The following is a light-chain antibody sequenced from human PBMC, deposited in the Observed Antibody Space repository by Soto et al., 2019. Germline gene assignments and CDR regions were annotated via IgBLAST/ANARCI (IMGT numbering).Light chain of an antibody. CDR1: QSISSW. Sequence: DIQMTQSPSTLSASVGDRVIITCRASQSISSWLAWYQQKPGKAPNLLIYKASNLESGVPSRFGGSGSGTEFPLTINTLQPEDFATYYCQQSYSAPLSFGGGTKVEVQ. V-gene: IGKV1-5*03. J-gene: IGKJ4*01. CDR2: KAS. CDR3: QQSYSAPLS.